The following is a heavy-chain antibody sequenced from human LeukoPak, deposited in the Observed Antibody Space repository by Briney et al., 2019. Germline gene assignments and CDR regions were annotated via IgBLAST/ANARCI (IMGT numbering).Heavy chain of an antibody. D-gene: IGHD2-2*01. CDR3: ARHMSPAATPYYYYYMDV. V-gene: IGHV1-8*03. Sequence: ASVKVSCKASGYTFTGYDINWVRQATGQGLEWMGWMNPNSGNTGYAQKFQGRVTITRNTSISTAYMELSSLRSEDTAVYYCARHMSPAATPYYYYYMDVWGKGTTVTVSS. CDR1: GYTFTGYD. CDR2: MNPNSGNT. J-gene: IGHJ6*03.